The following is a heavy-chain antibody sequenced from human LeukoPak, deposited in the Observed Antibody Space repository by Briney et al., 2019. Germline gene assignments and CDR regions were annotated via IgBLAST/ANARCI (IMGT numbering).Heavy chain of an antibody. CDR2: ISYDGSNK. D-gene: IGHD1-20*01. Sequence: PGGSLRLSCAASGFTFSSYAMHWVRQAPGKGLEWVAVISYDGSNKYYADSVKGRFTISRDNSKNTLYLQMNSLRAEDTAVYYCARDPYNWNDVYFDYWGQGTLVTVSS. CDR3: ARDPYNWNDVYFDY. V-gene: IGHV3-30-3*01. CDR1: GFTFSSYA. J-gene: IGHJ4*02.